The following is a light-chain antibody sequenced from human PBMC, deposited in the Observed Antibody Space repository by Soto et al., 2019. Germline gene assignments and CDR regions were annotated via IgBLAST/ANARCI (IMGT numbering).Light chain of an antibody. Sequence: QPVLTQPPSASGSPGQSVTISCTGTSSDVGGYNYVSWHQQHPGKAPKLMIYEVYQRPSGVPDRFSGSKSGNTASLTVSGLQAEDEAVYYCSSFAGTINYVVFGGGTKVTVL. CDR3: SSFAGTINYVV. CDR1: SSDVGGYNY. J-gene: IGLJ2*01. CDR2: EVY. V-gene: IGLV2-8*01.